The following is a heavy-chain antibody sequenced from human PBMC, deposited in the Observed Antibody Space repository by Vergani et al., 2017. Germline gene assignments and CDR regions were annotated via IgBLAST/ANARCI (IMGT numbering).Heavy chain of an antibody. Sequence: QVQLVESGGGVVQPGRSLRLSCAASGFTFSSYAMHWVRQAPGKGLEWVAVISYDGSNKYYADSVKGRFTISRDNSKNTLYLQMNSLRAEDTAVYYCARESHTYYDFWSGYYTRDAFDIWGQGTMVRLF. CDR1: GFTFSSYA. V-gene: IGHV3-30-3*01. J-gene: IGHJ3*02. D-gene: IGHD3-3*01. CDR2: ISYDGSNK. CDR3: ARESHTYYDFWSGYYTRDAFDI.